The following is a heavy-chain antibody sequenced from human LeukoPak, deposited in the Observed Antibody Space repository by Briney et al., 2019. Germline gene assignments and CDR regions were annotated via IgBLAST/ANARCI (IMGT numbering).Heavy chain of an antibody. CDR3: AGANGGYSSGLDY. CDR2: IKEDGSDK. D-gene: IGHD6-19*01. V-gene: IGHV3-7*01. CDR1: GFTFSNYW. J-gene: IGHJ4*02. Sequence: GGSLRLSCAASGFTFSNYWMNWVRQAPGKGLEWVANIKEDGSDKYYVDSVKGRFSISKDNAKNSLYLQMNSLRAEDTAVYYCAGANGGYSSGLDYWGQGTLVTVSS.